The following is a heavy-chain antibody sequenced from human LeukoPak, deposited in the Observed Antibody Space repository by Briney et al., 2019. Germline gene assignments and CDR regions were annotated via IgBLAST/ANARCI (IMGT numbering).Heavy chain of an antibody. D-gene: IGHD3-22*01. CDR3: ASTSSGYLLDY. Sequence: ASVKVSCKASGGTFSSYAISWVRQAPGQRLEWMGGIIPIFGTANYAQKFQGRVTITTDESTSTAYMELSSLRSEDTAVYYCASTSSGYLLDYWGQGTLVTVSS. J-gene: IGHJ4*02. V-gene: IGHV1-69*05. CDR1: GGTFSSYA. CDR2: IIPIFGTA.